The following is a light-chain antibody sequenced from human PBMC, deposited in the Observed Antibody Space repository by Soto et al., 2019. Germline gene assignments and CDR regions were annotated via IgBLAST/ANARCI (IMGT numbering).Light chain of an antibody. CDR3: QKYNNWPRT. J-gene: IGKJ1*01. CDR2: SAS. CDR1: QSVSSIY. Sequence: IVFTHSPGTLSLSPLEISTLSCRASQSVSSIYLAWYQHKPGQAPRLLIYSASTRATGITDRFSGSGSGTEFTLTISSLQSEDFAVYYCQKYNNWPRTLGQGTKVDI. V-gene: IGKV3-15*01.